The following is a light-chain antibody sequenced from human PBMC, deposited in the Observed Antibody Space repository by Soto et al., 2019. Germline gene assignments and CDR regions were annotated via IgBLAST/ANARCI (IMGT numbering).Light chain of an antibody. J-gene: IGKJ3*01. Sequence: EIVMTQSPVTLSVSPGERVTLSCRASQSVSNNLAWYQQKSGQAPRLLIYAASTRVTGIPARFSGSGSGTEFTLTISSLQSEDFAVYYCHQRSTWPFTFGPGTKVDIK. CDR3: HQRSTWPFT. CDR2: AAS. V-gene: IGKV3-15*01. CDR1: QSVSNN.